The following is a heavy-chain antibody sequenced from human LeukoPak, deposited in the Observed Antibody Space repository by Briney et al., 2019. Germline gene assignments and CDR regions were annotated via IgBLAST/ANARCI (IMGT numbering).Heavy chain of an antibody. V-gene: IGHV3-7*01. CDR3: ARDGIAAAGVLDY. Sequence: PGGSLRLSCAASGFTFTSYWMSWVCQAPGKGLEWVANIKQDGSEKYYLDSVKGRFTISREHAKNSLYLQMNSLRAEDTAVYYCARDGIAAAGVLDYWGQGTLVTVSS. D-gene: IGHD6-13*01. CDR2: IKQDGSEK. CDR1: GFTFTSYW. J-gene: IGHJ4*02.